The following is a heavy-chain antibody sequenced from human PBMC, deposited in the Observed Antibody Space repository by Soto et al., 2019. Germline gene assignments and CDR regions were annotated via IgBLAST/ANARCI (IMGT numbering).Heavy chain of an antibody. CDR1: GFSFSNLA. V-gene: IGHV3-23*01. D-gene: IGHD2-21*01. CDR2: IGAGGDIT. J-gene: IGHJ4*02. CDR3: AKDDFTDRGEDYFDH. Sequence: GGSLRLSCAASGFSFSNLAMSWVRQAPGKGLEWVSGIGAGGDITFYADSVKGRFGISRDNSKNTVYLQVNSLRAEDTAVYFCAKDDFTDRGEDYFDHWGPGTLVTVSS.